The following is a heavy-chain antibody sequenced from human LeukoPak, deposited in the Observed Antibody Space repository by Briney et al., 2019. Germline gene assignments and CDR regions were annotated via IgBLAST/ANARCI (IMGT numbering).Heavy chain of an antibody. V-gene: IGHV1-2*02. CDR1: GSTFTGYY. CDR2: INPNSGGT. CDR3: ARAVGLLVYAIPLYYYGMDV. Sequence: ASVKVSCKASGSTFTGYYMHWVRQAPGPGLEWKGWINPNSGGTNYAQKFQGRVTMTRDTSISTAYMELSRLRSDDTAVYCCARAVGLLVYAIPLYYYGMDVWGQGTTVTVSS. D-gene: IGHD2-8*01. J-gene: IGHJ6*01.